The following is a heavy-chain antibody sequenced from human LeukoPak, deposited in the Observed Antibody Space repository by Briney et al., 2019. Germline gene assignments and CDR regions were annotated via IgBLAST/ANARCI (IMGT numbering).Heavy chain of an antibody. J-gene: IGHJ4*02. CDR3: AKASLRYFDWLFDY. CDR1: GFTFSSYA. CDR2: ISGSGGST. V-gene: IGHV3-23*01. Sequence: GGSLRLSCAASGFTFSSYAMGWVRQAPGKGLEWLSAISGSGGSTYYADSVKGRFTISRDNSKNTLYLQMNSLRAEDTAVYYCAKASLRYFDWLFDYWGQGTLVTVSS. D-gene: IGHD3-9*01.